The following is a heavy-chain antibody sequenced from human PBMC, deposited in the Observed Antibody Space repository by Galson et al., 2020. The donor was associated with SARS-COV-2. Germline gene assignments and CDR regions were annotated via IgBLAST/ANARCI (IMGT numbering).Heavy chain of an antibody. CDR2: IYYSGST. CDR1: GGSISSYY. V-gene: IGHV4-59*12. CDR3: ARGTRDITMIVVVMTAVSCHFDL. J-gene: IGHJ4*02. D-gene: IGHD3-22*01. Sequence: ASETLSLTCTVSGGSISSYYWSWIRQPPGKGLEWIGYIYYSGSTNYNPSLKSRVTISVDTSKNQFSLKLSSVTAADSGVYYCARGTRDITMIVVVMTAVSCHFDLWGQGSLVTVSS.